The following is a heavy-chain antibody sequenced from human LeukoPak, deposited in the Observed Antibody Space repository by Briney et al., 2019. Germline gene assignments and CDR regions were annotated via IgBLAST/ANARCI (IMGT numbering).Heavy chain of an antibody. CDR1: GYTFTSYD. J-gene: IGHJ6*02. CDR2: MNPNSGNT. Sequence: ASVKVSCKASGYTFTSYDINWVRQATGQGLEWMGWMNPNSGNTGYAQKFQGRVTMTRNTSISTAYMELSSLRSEDTAVYYCARVRRVYYHYGMDVWGQGTTVTVSS. V-gene: IGHV1-8*01. CDR3: ARVRRVYYHYGMDV.